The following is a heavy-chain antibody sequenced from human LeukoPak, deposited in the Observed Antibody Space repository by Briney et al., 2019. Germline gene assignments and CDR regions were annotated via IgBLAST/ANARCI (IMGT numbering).Heavy chain of an antibody. J-gene: IGHJ6*04. CDR3: AREEGYCSGGSCYYYGMDV. Sequence: ASVKVSCKASGYTFTSYYMHWVRRAPGQGLEWMGIINPSGGSTSYAQKFQGRVTMTRDTSTSTVYMELSSLRSEDTAVYYCAREEGYCSGGSCYYYGMDVWGKGTTVTVSS. CDR2: INPSGGST. V-gene: IGHV1-46*01. D-gene: IGHD2-15*01. CDR1: GYTFTSYY.